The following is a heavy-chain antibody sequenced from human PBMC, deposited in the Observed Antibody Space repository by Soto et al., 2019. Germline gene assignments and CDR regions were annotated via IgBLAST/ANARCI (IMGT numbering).Heavy chain of an antibody. CDR3: ARENIVTTPYYFDY. J-gene: IGHJ4*02. D-gene: IGHD4-4*01. CDR1: GFTFTSYS. V-gene: IGHV3-48*01. CDR2: ISVSSSTI. Sequence: PGGSLRLSCAASGFTFTSYSMNWLRQAPGKGLEWVSYISVSSSTIYYADSVKGRFTISRDNAKNSLYLQMNSLRAEDTAVYYCARENIVTTPYYFDYWGQGILVTVSS.